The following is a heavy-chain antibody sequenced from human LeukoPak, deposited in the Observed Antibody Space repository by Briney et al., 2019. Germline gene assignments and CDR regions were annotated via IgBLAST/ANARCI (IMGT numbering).Heavy chain of an antibody. CDR2: IRYDGSNK. CDR1: GFTFSSYG. J-gene: IGHJ4*02. CDR3: ATTFYDSSGYYLSYFDY. Sequence: GGSLRLSCAASGFTFSSYGMHWVRQAPGKGLEWVAFIRYDGSNKYYADSVKGRFTISRDNSKNTLYLQMNSLRAEDTAVYYCATTFYDSSGYYLSYFDYWGQGTLVTVSS. V-gene: IGHV3-30*02. D-gene: IGHD3-22*01.